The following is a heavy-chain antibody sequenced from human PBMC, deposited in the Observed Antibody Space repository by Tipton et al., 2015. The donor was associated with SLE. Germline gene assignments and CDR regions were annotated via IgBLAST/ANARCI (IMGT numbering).Heavy chain of an antibody. V-gene: IGHV3-30*02. CDR1: GFTFSSYG. J-gene: IGHJ5*02. D-gene: IGHD6-13*01. CDR2: IRYDGSNK. Sequence: SLRLSCAASGFTFSSYGMHWVRQAPGKGLEWVAFIRYDGSNKYYADSVKGRFTISRDNSKNTLYLQMNSLRAEDTAVYYCAKDPYSSSVNWFDPWGQGTLVTVSS. CDR3: AKDPYSSSVNWFDP.